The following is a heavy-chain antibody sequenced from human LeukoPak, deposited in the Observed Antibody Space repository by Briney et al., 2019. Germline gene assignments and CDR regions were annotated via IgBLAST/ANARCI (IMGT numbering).Heavy chain of an antibody. V-gene: IGHV3-7*01. D-gene: IGHD3-22*01. CDR2: IKTDGSEK. Sequence: GGSLRLPCSASGFTFSNYWMGWVRQAPGKGLQWVANIKTDGSEKYYVDSVKGRFTISRDNAKNSLYLQMNSLRAEDTAVYYCATYSSLNRREFQYWGQGTLLTVSS. J-gene: IGHJ1*01. CDR3: ATYSSLNRREFQY. CDR1: GFTFSNYW.